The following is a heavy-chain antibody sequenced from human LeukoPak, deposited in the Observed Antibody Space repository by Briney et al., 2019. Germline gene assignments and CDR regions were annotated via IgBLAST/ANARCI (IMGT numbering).Heavy chain of an antibody. CDR3: AQDYYDSSSYYHPYGY. Sequence: QPGGSLRLSCAASGFSFSDYVMTWVRQAPGKGLAWVSSISGSGVSAFYADSVKGRFTISRDNSRNTLSLQMNSLRAEDTAVYYCAQDYYDSSSYYHPYGYWGQGTLVTVSS. J-gene: IGHJ4*02. V-gene: IGHV3-23*01. CDR2: ISGSGVSA. D-gene: IGHD3-22*01. CDR1: GFSFSDYV.